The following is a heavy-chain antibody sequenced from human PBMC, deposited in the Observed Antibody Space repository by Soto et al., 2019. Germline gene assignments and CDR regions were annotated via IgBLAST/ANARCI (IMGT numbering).Heavy chain of an antibody. V-gene: IGHV1-69*06. D-gene: IGHD3-10*01. Sequence: QVQLVQSGAEVKKPGSSVKVSCKASGGTFSSYAISWVRQAPGQGLEWMGGIIPIFGTANYAQKFQGRVTITADKSTSTAYRELSSLRSEDTALYYCARGRGLLWFGELFVDYWGQGTLVTVSS. CDR3: ARGRGLLWFGELFVDY. CDR1: GGTFSSYA. J-gene: IGHJ4*02. CDR2: IIPIFGTA.